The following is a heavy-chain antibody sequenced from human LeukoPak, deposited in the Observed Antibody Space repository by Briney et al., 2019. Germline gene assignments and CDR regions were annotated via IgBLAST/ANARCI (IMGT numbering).Heavy chain of an antibody. D-gene: IGHD1-1*01. CDR2: INPNSGGT. Sequence: VASVKVSCKASGYTFTGYYMHWVRQAPGQGLEWMGWINPNSGGTNYAQKFQGRVTMTRDTSISTAYMELSRLRSDDTAVYYCARVQYNWNDVPAFDIWGQGTMVTVSS. J-gene: IGHJ3*02. CDR3: ARVQYNWNDVPAFDI. V-gene: IGHV1-2*02. CDR1: GYTFTGYY.